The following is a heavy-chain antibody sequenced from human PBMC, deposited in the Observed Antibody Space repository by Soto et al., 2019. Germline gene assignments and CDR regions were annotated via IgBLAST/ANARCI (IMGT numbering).Heavy chain of an antibody. D-gene: IGHD2-21*02. CDR3: ARGGGNSVGGPPNYYFDY. CDR1: GGSISSGDYY. V-gene: IGHV4-30-4*01. J-gene: IGHJ4*02. CDR2: IYYSGST. Sequence: TSETLSLTCTVSGGSISSGDYYWSWIRQPPGKGLEWIGYIYYSGSTYYNPSLKSRVTISVDTSKNQFSLKLSSVTAADTAVYYCARGGGNSVGGPPNYYFDYWGQGTLVTVSS.